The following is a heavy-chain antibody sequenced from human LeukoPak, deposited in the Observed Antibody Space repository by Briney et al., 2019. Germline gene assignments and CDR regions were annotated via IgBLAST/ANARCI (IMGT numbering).Heavy chain of an antibody. CDR1: GFTFSSHA. CDR3: AKVRDYGDCDY. J-gene: IGHJ4*02. Sequence: GGSLRPSCAASGFTFSSHAMSWVRQAPGKGLEWVSVISGSGDNTNYADSVKGRFTISRDNFKDTLYLQMNSLRADDTAVYYCAKVRDYGDCDYWGQGTLVTVSS. D-gene: IGHD3-16*01. V-gene: IGHV3-23*01. CDR2: ISGSGDNT.